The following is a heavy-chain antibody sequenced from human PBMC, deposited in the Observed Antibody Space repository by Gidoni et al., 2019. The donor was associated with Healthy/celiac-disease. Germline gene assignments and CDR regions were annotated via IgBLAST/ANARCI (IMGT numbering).Heavy chain of an antibody. D-gene: IGHD3-16*01. CDR2: IYPGDSDT. CDR3: ARSSPTFQHTNRVDIGFDY. Sequence: EVQLVQSGAEVKKPGESLKISCKGSGYSFTIYWIGWVRQMPGKGPEWMGIIYPGDSDTRYSPSFQGQVTISADKSISTAYLQWSSLKASDTAMYYCARSSPTFQHTNRVDIGFDYWGQGTLVTVSS. J-gene: IGHJ4*02. V-gene: IGHV5-51*01. CDR1: GYSFTIYW.